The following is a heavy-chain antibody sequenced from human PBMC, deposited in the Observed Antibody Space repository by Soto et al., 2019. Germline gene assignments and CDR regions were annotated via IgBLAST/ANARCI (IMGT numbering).Heavy chain of an antibody. V-gene: IGHV3-23*01. Sequence: GGSLKLSCAASGFTFSSYAMSWVRQAPGKGLEWVSAISGSGGSTYYADSVKGRFTISKDNSKNTLYLQMNSLRAEDTAAYYCAKELHTSSGWSQVIYWGQGTLVTVSS. D-gene: IGHD6-19*01. CDR1: GFTFSSYA. J-gene: IGHJ4*02. CDR3: AKELHTSSGWSQVIY. CDR2: ISGSGGST.